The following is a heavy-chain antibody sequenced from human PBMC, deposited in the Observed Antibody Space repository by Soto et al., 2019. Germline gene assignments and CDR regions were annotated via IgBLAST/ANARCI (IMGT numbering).Heavy chain of an antibody. CDR1: GGTFSSYT. Sequence: SVKVSCKASGGTFSSYTISWVRQAPGQGLEWMGRIIPILGIANYAQKFQGRVTITADKSTSTAYMELSSLRSEDTAVYYCARAEGIWFGELFAAFDIWGQGTMVTVSS. V-gene: IGHV1-69*02. J-gene: IGHJ3*02. D-gene: IGHD3-10*01. CDR2: IIPILGIA. CDR3: ARAEGIWFGELFAAFDI.